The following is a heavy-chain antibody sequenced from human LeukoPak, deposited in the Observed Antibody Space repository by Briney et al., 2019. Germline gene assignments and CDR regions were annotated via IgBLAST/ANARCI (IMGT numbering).Heavy chain of an antibody. D-gene: IGHD4-17*01. J-gene: IGHJ4*02. CDR1: GGSISSSSYY. CDR2: IYYSGST. CDR3: ARPMAPNDYGDYYFDY. V-gene: IGHV4-39*01. Sequence: SETLSLTCTVSGGSISSSSYYWGWIRQPPGKGLEWIGSIYYSGSTYYNPSLKSRVTISVDTSKNQFSLKLSSVTAADTAVYYCARPMAPNDYGDYYFDYWGQGTLVTVSS.